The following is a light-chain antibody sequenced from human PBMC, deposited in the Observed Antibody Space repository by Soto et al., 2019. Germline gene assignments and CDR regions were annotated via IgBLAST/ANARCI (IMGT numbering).Light chain of an antibody. CDR3: QQYNNWPWT. V-gene: IGKV3-15*01. CDR1: QSISNN. J-gene: IGKJ1*01. CDR2: RTS. Sequence: ETVMTQAPATLSVSPWERATLSCRASQSISNNLAWYQQKPGQAPRLIMFRTSTRATGVPARFSGSGSGTEFTLTISSLQSEDFAVYYCQQYNNWPWTFGQGTKVDI.